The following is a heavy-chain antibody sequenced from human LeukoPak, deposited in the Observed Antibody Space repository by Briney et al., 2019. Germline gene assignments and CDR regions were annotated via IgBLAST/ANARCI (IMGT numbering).Heavy chain of an antibody. D-gene: IGHD1-20*01. CDR3: ARVASPSPFTFGFNWNDGDGYFDY. Sequence: PSETLSLTCTVSGASISSYYWSWIRQPPGKGLEWIGYIYYSGSTNYNPSLKSRVTISVDTSKNQFSLKLSSVTAADTAVYHCARVASPSPFTFGFNWNDGDGYFDYWGQGTLVTVSS. CDR2: IYYSGST. V-gene: IGHV4-59*01. CDR1: GASISSYY. J-gene: IGHJ4*02.